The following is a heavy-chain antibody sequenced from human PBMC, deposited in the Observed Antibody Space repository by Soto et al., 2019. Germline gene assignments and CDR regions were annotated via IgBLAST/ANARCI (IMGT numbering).Heavy chain of an antibody. D-gene: IGHD3-3*01. CDR3: AFWSGYYSWFDP. CDR2: IYYSGST. J-gene: IGHJ5*02. V-gene: IGHV4-59*12. CDR1: GGSISSYY. Sequence: SETLSLTCTVSGGSISSYYWSWIRQPPGKGLEWIGYIYYSGSTNYNPSLKSRVTISIDTSKNQFSLKLSSVTAADTAVYYCAFWSGYYSWFDPWGQGTLVTVSS.